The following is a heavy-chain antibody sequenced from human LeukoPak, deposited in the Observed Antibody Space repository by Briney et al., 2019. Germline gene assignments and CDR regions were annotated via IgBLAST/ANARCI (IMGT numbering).Heavy chain of an antibody. J-gene: IGHJ4*02. CDR3: TRADRDYFGSGPFDL. Sequence: RPSQTLSLTCTLSSGSNNRGGSDLRWVRQPPGKGLEWLGYIFSNGGTYYNPSLESRLSISGDPSKTQFSLRLTSVTAADTAVYYCTRADRDYFGSGPFDLWGQGTLVTVSS. CDR2: IFSNGGT. CDR1: SGSNNRGGSD. V-gene: IGHV4-31*03. D-gene: IGHD3-10*01.